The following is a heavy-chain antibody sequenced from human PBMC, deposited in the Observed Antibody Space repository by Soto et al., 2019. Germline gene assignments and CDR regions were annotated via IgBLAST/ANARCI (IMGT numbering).Heavy chain of an antibody. V-gene: IGHV1-69*01. J-gene: IGHJ4*02. CDR3: ARVGTGYSSSWYYFDY. CDR1: GGTFSSYA. D-gene: IGHD6-13*01. Sequence: QVQLVQSGAEVQKPGSSVKVSCKASGGTFSSYAISWVRQAPGQGLEWMGGIIPIFGTANYAQKFQGRVTITADESTSTAYMELSSLRSEDTAVYYCARVGTGYSSSWYYFDYWGQGTLVTVSS. CDR2: IIPIFGTA.